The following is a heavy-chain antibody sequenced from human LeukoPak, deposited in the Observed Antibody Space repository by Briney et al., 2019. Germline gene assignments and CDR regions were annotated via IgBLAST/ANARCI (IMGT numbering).Heavy chain of an antibody. CDR3: ARYSSTSCYDY. V-gene: IGHV3-66*01. CDR2: IYSGGST. J-gene: IGHJ4*02. CDR1: GFTVSSNY. D-gene: IGHD2-2*01. Sequence: QPGGSLRLSCAASGFTVSSNYMSWVRQAPGKGLEWVSVIYSGGSTYYADSVKGRFTISRDNSKNTLYLQMGSLRAEDMAVYYCARYSSTSCYDYWGQGTLVTVSS.